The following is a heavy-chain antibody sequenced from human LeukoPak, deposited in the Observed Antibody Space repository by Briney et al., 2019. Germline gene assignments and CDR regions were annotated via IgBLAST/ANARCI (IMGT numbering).Heavy chain of an antibody. CDR2: IYYSGST. Sequence: SETLSLTRTVSGGSISSSSYYWGWIRQPPGKGLEWIGSIYYSGSTYYNPSLKSRVTMSVDTSKNHFSVKLSSVTAADTAVYYCARESEFDATGYLYWGQGILVTVSS. J-gene: IGHJ4*02. CDR1: GGSISSSSYY. V-gene: IGHV4-39*02. D-gene: IGHD3-9*01. CDR3: ARESEFDATGYLY.